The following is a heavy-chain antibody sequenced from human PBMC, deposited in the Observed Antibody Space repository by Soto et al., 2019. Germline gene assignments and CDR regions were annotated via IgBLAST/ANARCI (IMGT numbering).Heavy chain of an antibody. V-gene: IGHV3-30-3*01. CDR2: ISYDGSNK. Sequence: GGSLRLSCAASGFTFSSCAMHWVRQAPGKGLEWVALISYDGSNKCYADSVKGRFTISRDNSKNTLYLQMNSLRAEDTAVYYCARDRVESGYPEYFQHWGQGTLVTVSS. J-gene: IGHJ1*01. CDR3: ARDRVESGYPEYFQH. CDR1: GFTFSSCA. D-gene: IGHD3-22*01.